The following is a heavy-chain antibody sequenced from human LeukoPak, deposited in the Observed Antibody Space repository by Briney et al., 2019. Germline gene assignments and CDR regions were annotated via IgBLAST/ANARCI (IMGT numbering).Heavy chain of an antibody. D-gene: IGHD3-10*01. V-gene: IGHV4-30-2*01. CDR2: IVHSGSS. Sequence: SETLSLTCTVSVDSISSGDYSRSWVRQPSGTGLEWIGYIVHSGSSYYNPSLRSRATISVDRSRNQFSLRLTSVTAADTAVYYCARELWFVNAPGSWLDPWGQGTLVTVSS. J-gene: IGHJ5*02. CDR1: VDSISSGDYS. CDR3: ARELWFVNAPGSWLDP.